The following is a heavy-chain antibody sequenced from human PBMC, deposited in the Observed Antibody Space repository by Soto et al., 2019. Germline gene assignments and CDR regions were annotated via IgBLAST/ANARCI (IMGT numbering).Heavy chain of an antibody. D-gene: IGHD6-19*01. V-gene: IGHV4-30-2*06. CDR1: GCSISSDGYS. CDR3: ARAGGLGAVAADY. CDR2: IYHSGST. Sequence: TLSLTCAVSGCSISSDGYSWSWIRQSPGKGLEWIGYIYHSGSTYDNPSLKSRVTISVDRSKNQFSLKLSSVTAADTAVYYCARAGGLGAVAADYWGQGTLVTVSS. J-gene: IGHJ4*02.